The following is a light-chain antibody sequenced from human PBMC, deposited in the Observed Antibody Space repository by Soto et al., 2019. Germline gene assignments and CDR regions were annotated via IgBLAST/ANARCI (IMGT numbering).Light chain of an antibody. CDR3: CSYAGSFPH. J-gene: IGLJ7*01. V-gene: IGLV2-11*01. CDR2: DVT. Sequence: QSALTQPRSVSGSPGQSVTISCSGTSSDVGGSNFVSWYQCHPGKVPKLMIYDVTKRPSGVPDRFSGSKSGNMASLTISGLQADDEADYFCCSYAGSFPHFGGGTQLTVL. CDR1: SSDVGGSNF.